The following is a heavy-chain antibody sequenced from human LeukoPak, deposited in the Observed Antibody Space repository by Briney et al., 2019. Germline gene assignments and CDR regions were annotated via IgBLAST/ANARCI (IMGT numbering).Heavy chain of an antibody. CDR2: INTNTGNP. J-gene: IGHJ4*02. Sequence: GASVKVSCKASGYTFTSYAMNWVRQAPGQGLEWMGWINTNTGNPTYAQGFTGRFVFSLDTSVSTAYLQISSLEAEDTAVYYCASEPMKYYYDSSGPNLGYWGQGTLVTVSS. D-gene: IGHD3-22*01. CDR1: GYTFTSYA. CDR3: ASEPMKYYYDSSGPNLGY. V-gene: IGHV7-4-1*02.